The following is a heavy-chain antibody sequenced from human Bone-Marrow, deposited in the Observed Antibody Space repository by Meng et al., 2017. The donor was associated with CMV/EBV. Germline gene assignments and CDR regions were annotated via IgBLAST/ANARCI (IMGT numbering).Heavy chain of an antibody. J-gene: IGHJ4*02. CDR2: MSYSGTT. V-gene: IGHV4-39*07. CDR3: ARRGRAERSGYSYFDY. Sequence: SETLSLICTVSGGSISSTNYYWGWIRQPPGKGLEWIGSMSYSGTTYYNPSLESRVTISLDASNNQFSLRLSPVTAADTAVYYCARRGRAERSGYSYFDYWGQGTLVTVSS. D-gene: IGHD3-3*01. CDR1: GGSISSTNYY.